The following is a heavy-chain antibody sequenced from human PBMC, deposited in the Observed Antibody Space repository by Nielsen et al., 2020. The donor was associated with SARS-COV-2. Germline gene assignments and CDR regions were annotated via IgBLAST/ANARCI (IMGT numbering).Heavy chain of an antibody. J-gene: IGHJ4*02. Sequence: ASVKVSCKASGYTFTTYIIHWVRQAPGQGLEWMGWINTGNGNTKRSQKFQGRVTITRDTSASTAYMELSSLRSEDTAVYYCARHLRGYIDYWGQGTLVTVSS. CDR1: GYTFTTYI. CDR3: ARHLRGYIDY. V-gene: IGHV1-3*04. CDR2: INTGNGNT.